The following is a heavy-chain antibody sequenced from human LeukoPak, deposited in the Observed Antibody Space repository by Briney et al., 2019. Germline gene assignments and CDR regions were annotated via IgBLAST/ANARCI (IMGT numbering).Heavy chain of an antibody. CDR1: GFTFRTYW. J-gene: IGHJ4*02. Sequence: SGGSLRLSCAASGFTFRTYWMHWVRQAPGKGLVGVSRIKNDGTSASYADSVKGRFTISRDNTKNTLNLQMNSLRVDDTVVYYCALLSPPTTTVIRSLEYWGQGTLVTVSS. D-gene: IGHD4-17*01. CDR2: IKNDGTSA. V-gene: IGHV3-74*01. CDR3: ALLSPPTTTVIRSLEY.